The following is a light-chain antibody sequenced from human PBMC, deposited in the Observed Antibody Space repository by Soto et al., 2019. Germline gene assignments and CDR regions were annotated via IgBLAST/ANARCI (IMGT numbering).Light chain of an antibody. CDR3: HQYGSSPYT. J-gene: IGKJ2*01. CDR2: GAS. Sequence: EVVWTQSPATLSSSPGERVTLSCRTSQNIFIYLAWYRKKPCHAPRLLIYGASNRATGIPARFSGSGSGTDFTLTITSLEPEDFAVYYCHQYGSSPYTFGQGTKVDIK. V-gene: IGKV3-11*01. CDR1: QNIFIY.